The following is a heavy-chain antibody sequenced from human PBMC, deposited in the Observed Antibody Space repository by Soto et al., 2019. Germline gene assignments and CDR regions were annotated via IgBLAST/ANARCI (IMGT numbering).Heavy chain of an antibody. V-gene: IGHV3-48*01. CDR3: VRVDPWSSAVKDY. Sequence: EVQLVEFGGGFVQPGGSLRLSCAASGFTFSSYSMNWVRQAPGKGLEWISYISGTSSTIYYADSVKGRITISRDNAKSSLYLALNSPRAEDTAAYYCVRVDPWSSAVKDYWGQGTLVTVS. CDR2: ISGTSSTI. J-gene: IGHJ4*02. CDR1: GFTFSSYS. D-gene: IGHD3-22*01.